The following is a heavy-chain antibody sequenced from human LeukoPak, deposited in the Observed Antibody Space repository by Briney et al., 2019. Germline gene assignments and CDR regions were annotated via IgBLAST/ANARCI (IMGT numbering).Heavy chain of an antibody. Sequence: PGGSLRLSCAASGFTFSSYWMSWVRQAPGKGLEWVANIKQDGSEKYYVDSVKGRFTISRDNAKNSLYLQMNSLRAEDTAVYYCAKKLRRPAYYYYMDVWGKGTKVTVSS. CDR3: AKKLRRPAYYYYMDV. CDR1: GFTFSSYW. J-gene: IGHJ6*03. V-gene: IGHV3-7*01. D-gene: IGHD1-7*01. CDR2: IKQDGSEK.